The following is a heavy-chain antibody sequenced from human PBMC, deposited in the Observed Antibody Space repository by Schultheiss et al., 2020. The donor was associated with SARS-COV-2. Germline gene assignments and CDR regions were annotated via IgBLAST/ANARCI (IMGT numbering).Heavy chain of an antibody. CDR1: GGSISYYY. Sequence: GSLRLSCSVSGGSISYYYWTWIRQPPGKGLEWIGYIYYSGSTYYNPSLKSRVTISVDTSKNQFSLKLNSMTAADTAVYYCATLRGYSYGYVYDMDVWGQGTTVTVSS. CDR3: ATLRGYSYGYVYDMDV. CDR2: IYYSGST. J-gene: IGHJ6*02. D-gene: IGHD5-18*01. V-gene: IGHV4-59*01.